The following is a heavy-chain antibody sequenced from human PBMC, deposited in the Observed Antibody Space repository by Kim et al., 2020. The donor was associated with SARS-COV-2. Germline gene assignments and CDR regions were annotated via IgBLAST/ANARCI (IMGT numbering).Heavy chain of an antibody. CDR3: ARAACDGGNCYYAYFY. V-gene: IGHV3-74*01. CDR2: INSDGSST. D-gene: IGHD2-15*01. J-gene: IGHJ4*02. CDR1: GFTFSTYW. Sequence: GGSLRLSCAASGFTFSTYWMHWVRQVPGKGLVWVARINSDGSSTNYADSVKGRFTISRDNAKNTLYLQMNSLRGEDTALYYCARAACDGGNCYYAYFYWGQGTLVTVSS.